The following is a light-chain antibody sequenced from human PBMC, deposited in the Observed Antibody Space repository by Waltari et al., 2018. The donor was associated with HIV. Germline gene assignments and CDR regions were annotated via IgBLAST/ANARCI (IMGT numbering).Light chain of an antibody. Sequence: SYELTQPHSVSVSPGQTARITCPGEELTMQYIYWYLQKPGQAPVLVIYKDKERHSGIHARFSGSSTGTTVTLTISGVQAEDEADYYCQSADSSTTYWVFGGGTKLTVL. CDR2: KDK. CDR1: ELTMQY. CDR3: QSADSSTTYWV. V-gene: IGLV3-25*03. J-gene: IGLJ3*02.